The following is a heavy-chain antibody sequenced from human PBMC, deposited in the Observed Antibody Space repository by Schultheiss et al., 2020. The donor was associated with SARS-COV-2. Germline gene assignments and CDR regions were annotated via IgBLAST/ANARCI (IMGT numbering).Heavy chain of an antibody. Sequence: GESLKISCAASGFTFSSYDMHWVRQATGKGLEWVSAIGTAGDTYYPGSVKGRFTISRDNAKNSLYLQMNSLRAEDTAVYYCARWHFWSGHGDPWGQGILVTVSS. D-gene: IGHD3-3*02. CDR1: GFTFSSYD. J-gene: IGHJ5*02. CDR2: IGTAGDT. V-gene: IGHV3-13*01. CDR3: ARWHFWSGHGDP.